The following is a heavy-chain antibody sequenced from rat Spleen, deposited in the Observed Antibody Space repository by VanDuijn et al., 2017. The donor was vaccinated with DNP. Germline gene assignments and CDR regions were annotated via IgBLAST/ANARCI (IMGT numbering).Heavy chain of an antibody. D-gene: IGHD2-1*01. J-gene: IGHJ3*01. CDR1: GFTFSDHV. CDR3: ARPYLFAY. CDR2: IIYDDSST. Sequence: EVQLVESGGGLVQPGRSLKLSCAASGFTFSDHVMAWVRQASKKGLEWVATIIYDDSSTYYRVSVNGRFTVSRDNAKSTLYLQMDSLRSEDTATYYCARPYLFAYWGQGTLVTVSS. V-gene: IGHV5-17*01.